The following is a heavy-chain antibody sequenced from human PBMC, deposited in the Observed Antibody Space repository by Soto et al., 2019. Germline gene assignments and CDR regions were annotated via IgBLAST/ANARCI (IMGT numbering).Heavy chain of an antibody. V-gene: IGHV4-30-4*08. CDR1: GGSRSSSSYY. D-gene: IGHD2-15*01. CDR3: ARALGGYCSGGSCSIEYYYYYGMDV. CDR2: VYYSGTT. Sequence: SETLSLTCTVSGGSRSSSSYYWGWIRQPPGKGLGWLGSVYYSGTTDSNLSLKSRVTISVDTSKNQFSLKLSSVTAADTAVYYCARALGGYCSGGSCSIEYYYYYGMDVWGQGTTVTVS. J-gene: IGHJ6*02.